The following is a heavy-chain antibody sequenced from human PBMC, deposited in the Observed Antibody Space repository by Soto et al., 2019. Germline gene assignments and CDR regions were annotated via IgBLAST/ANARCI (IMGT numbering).Heavy chain of an antibody. V-gene: IGHV3-33*01. J-gene: IGHJ4*02. CDR3: ASWRSGWYGFYFDY. CDR2: IRYDGSNK. D-gene: IGHD6-19*01. CDR1: GFTFSNFG. Sequence: QVQLVESGGGVVQPGRSLRLSCVASGFTFSNFGMHWVRQAPGKGLEWVAVIRYDGSNKYYADSVQGRFTISRDNSKDTLYLQMNSLRAEDTAVYYCASWRSGWYGFYFDYWGQGTLVTVSS.